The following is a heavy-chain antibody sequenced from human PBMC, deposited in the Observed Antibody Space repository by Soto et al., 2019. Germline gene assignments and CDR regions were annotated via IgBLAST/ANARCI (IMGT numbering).Heavy chain of an antibody. Sequence: GGSLRLSCAASGFTFSSYAMHWVRQAPGKGLEWVAVISYDGSNKYYADSVKGRFTISRDNSKNTLYLQMNSLRAEDTAVYYCARDPSPPYDSSGYSLARYYGMDVWGQGTTVTV. CDR3: ARDPSPPYDSSGYSLARYYGMDV. V-gene: IGHV3-30-3*01. J-gene: IGHJ6*02. D-gene: IGHD3-22*01. CDR1: GFTFSSYA. CDR2: ISYDGSNK.